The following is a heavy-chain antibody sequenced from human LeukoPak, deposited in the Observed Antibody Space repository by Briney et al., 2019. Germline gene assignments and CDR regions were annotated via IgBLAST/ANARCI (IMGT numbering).Heavy chain of an antibody. D-gene: IGHD3-10*01. CDR2: ISSSGSTI. J-gene: IGHJ4*02. CDR3: ARDGVITMVRGVPSGPLGTKDY. Sequence: PGGSLRLSCAASGFTFSSYEMNWVRQAPGKGLEWVSYISSSGSTIYYADSVKGRFTISRDNAKNSLYLQMNSLRAEDTAVYYCARDGVITMVRGVPSGPLGTKDYWGQGTLVTVSS. V-gene: IGHV3-48*03. CDR1: GFTFSSYE.